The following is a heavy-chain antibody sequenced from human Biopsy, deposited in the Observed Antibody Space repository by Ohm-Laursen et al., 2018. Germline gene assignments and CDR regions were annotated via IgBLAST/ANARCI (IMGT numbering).Heavy chain of an antibody. D-gene: IGHD1-1*01. J-gene: IGHJ4*02. V-gene: IGHV1-24*01. CDR3: AADINVWNVNY. Sequence: GASVEVSCKISGYTLTELSMHWVRQAPGRGLEWMGGFAPENGKTIYAQKFQGRVTMTEDTSTDTAYMELSSLRSEDTAVYYCAADINVWNVNYWGQGTQVTVSS. CDR2: FAPENGKT. CDR1: GYTLTELS.